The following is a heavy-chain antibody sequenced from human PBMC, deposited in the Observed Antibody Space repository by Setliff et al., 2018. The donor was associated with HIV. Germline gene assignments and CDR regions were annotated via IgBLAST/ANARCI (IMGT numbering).Heavy chain of an antibody. D-gene: IGHD3-3*01. Sequence: HPGGSLRLSCTASDSTFRNYGIHWVRQAPDKGLQWVAYIRNDGSNKYYRDYVSYRFFVSRDNSKNTVFLEMNSLRYDDSGVYYCARDAQPGTVTIFGVVTYFDSWGRGTLVTVSS. CDR3: ARDAQPGTVTIFGVVTYFDS. J-gene: IGHJ4*02. CDR1: DSTFRNYG. V-gene: IGHV3-30*02. CDR2: IRNDGSNK.